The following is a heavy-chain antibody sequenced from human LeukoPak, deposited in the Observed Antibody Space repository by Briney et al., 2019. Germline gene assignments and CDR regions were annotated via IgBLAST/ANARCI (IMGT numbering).Heavy chain of an antibody. V-gene: IGHV1-69*05. CDR2: IIPIFGTA. D-gene: IGHD3-10*01. Sequence: GSSVKVSCKASGGTFSSYAISWVRQAPGQGLEWMGGIIPIFGTANYAQKFQGRVTITTDESTSTAYMELSSLRSEDTAVYYCAREDGRDTHYDAFDIWGQGTMVTVSS. J-gene: IGHJ3*02. CDR1: GGTFSSYA. CDR3: AREDGRDTHYDAFDI.